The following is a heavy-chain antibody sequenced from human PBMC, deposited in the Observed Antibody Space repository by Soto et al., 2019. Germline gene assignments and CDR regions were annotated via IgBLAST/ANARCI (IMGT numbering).Heavy chain of an antibody. Sequence: EVQLVESGGGLVQPGGSLRLSCAASGFTFSGSWMHWVRQAPGKGLVWVSRINGDGIGTSYADFVKGRFTISRDTAKNKMFLQMNGLRAEDTAVYYCTRGIFGSGTANDYWGQGTLGTGSS. CDR2: INGDGIGT. D-gene: IGHD3-10*01. CDR1: GFTFSGSW. J-gene: IGHJ4*02. V-gene: IGHV3-74*01. CDR3: TRGIFGSGTANDY.